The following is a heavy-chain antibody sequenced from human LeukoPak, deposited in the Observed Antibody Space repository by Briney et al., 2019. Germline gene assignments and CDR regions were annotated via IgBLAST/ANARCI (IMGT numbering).Heavy chain of an antibody. Sequence: PSETLSLTCTVSGGSISSYYWSWIRQPPGKGLEWIGYIYYSGSTNYNPSLKSRVTISVDTSKNQFSLKLSSVTAADTAVYYCARDNYDFWSGYFNWFDPWGQGTLVTVSS. V-gene: IGHV4-59*01. CDR3: ARDNYDFWSGYFNWFDP. J-gene: IGHJ5*02. CDR1: GGSISSYY. D-gene: IGHD3-3*01. CDR2: IYYSGST.